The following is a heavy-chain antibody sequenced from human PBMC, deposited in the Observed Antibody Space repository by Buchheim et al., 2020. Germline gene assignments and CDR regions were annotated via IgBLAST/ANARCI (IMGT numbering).Heavy chain of an antibody. CDR1: GFTFSSYA. Sequence: QVQLVESGGGVVQPGRSLRLSCAASGFTFSSYAMHWVRQAPGKGLEWVAVISYDGSNKYYADSVKGRFTISRDNSKNKMHLQMNSLRAEDTAVYYCARDQDWAFQYWGQGSL. J-gene: IGHJ4*02. D-gene: IGHD3-9*01. V-gene: IGHV3-30-3*01. CDR2: ISYDGSNK. CDR3: ARDQDWAFQY.